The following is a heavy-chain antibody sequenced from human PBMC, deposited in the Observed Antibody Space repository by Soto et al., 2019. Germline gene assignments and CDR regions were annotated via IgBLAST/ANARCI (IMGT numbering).Heavy chain of an antibody. CDR3: ARGSELSGYYLGWFDY. Sequence: SGKVCCKSSGYTFTRYYMHWVRQAPGQGLEWMGIINPSGGSTSYAQKFQGRVTMTRDTSTSTVYMELSRLRSEYTAVYYCARGSELSGYYLGWFDYWGQGTLVT. J-gene: IGHJ4*02. V-gene: IGHV1-46*01. D-gene: IGHD3-22*01. CDR2: INPSGGST. CDR1: GYTFTRYY.